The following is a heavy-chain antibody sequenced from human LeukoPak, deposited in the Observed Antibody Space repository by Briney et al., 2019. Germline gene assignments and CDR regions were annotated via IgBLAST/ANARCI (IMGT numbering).Heavy chain of an antibody. Sequence: GASVKVSCKASGYTFTGYYMHWVRQAPGQGLEWMGIINPSGGSTSYAQKFQGRVTMTRDTSTSTVYMELSSLRSEDTAVYYCVRGDFGVVIIPGSVYWGQGTLVTVSS. D-gene: IGHD3-3*01. CDR1: GYTFTGYY. CDR2: INPSGGST. V-gene: IGHV1-46*01. CDR3: VRGDFGVVIIPGSVY. J-gene: IGHJ4*02.